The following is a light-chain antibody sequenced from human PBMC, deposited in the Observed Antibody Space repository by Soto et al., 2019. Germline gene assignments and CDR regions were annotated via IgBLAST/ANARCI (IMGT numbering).Light chain of an antibody. CDR2: KAS. CDR3: QKYNSYPWK. Sequence: DIQMTQSPSCVSASVGDIVTITCRASQDIDSWLAWYQQKPGKAPKLLIYKASTLESGVPSNFSGSGSGTEFTLTISSLQPEDFATYYCQKYNSYPWKFGQGTKVDIK. V-gene: IGKV1-5*03. CDR1: QDIDSW. J-gene: IGKJ1*01.